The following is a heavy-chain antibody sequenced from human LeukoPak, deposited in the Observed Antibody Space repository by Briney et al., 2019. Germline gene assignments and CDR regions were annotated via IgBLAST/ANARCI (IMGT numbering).Heavy chain of an antibody. CDR1: GYTFTGYY. V-gene: IGHV1-46*01. J-gene: IGHJ4*02. CDR3: ARDPPAGHSSSWYASYYFDY. Sequence: ASMKVSCKASGYTFTGYYMHWVRQAPGQGLEWMGIINPSGGSTSYAQKFQGRVTMTRDMSTSTVYMELSSLRSEDTAVYYCARDPPAGHSSSWYASYYFDYWGQGTLVTVSS. D-gene: IGHD6-13*01. CDR2: INPSGGST.